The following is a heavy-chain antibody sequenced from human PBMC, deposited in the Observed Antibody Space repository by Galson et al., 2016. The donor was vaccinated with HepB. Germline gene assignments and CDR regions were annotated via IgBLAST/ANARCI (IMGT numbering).Heavy chain of an antibody. V-gene: IGHV3-23*01. CDR3: AKVDCGGDCKRFDC. J-gene: IGHJ4*02. CDR1: GFTFSSYA. D-gene: IGHD2-21*02. CDR2: ISGGGVST. Sequence: SLRLSCAASGFTFSSYAMNWVRQAPGKGLQWVSGISGGGVSTHYADSVKGRFTISRDNSKNTLYLQMSSLRAEDTALYYCAKVDCGGDCKRFDCWGQGTLVTVSS.